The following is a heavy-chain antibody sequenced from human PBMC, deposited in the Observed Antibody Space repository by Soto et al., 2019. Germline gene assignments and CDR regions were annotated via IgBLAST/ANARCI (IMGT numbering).Heavy chain of an antibody. CDR2: ISSSSSTI. Sequence: GESLKISCAASGFTFSSYSMNWVRQAPGKGLEWVSYISSSSSTIYYADSVKGRFTISRDNAKNSLYLQMNSLRAEDTAVYYCARHPERIAQIGWFEPWGQGTLVTVSS. D-gene: IGHD6-13*01. J-gene: IGHJ5*02. CDR1: GFTFSSYS. CDR3: ARHPERIAQIGWFEP. V-gene: IGHV3-48*01.